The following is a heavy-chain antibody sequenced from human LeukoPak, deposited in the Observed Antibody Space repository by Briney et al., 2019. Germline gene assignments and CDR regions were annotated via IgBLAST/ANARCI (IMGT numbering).Heavy chain of an antibody. CDR2: IYYSGST. Sequence: SETLSLTCTVSGGSISSYYWSWIRQPPGKGLEWIGYIYYSGSTNYNPSLKSRVTISVDTSKNQFSLKLSSVTAADTAVYYCARDPVATINRAGPPVWGQGTMVTVSS. CDR3: ARDPVATINRAGPPV. V-gene: IGHV4-59*01. J-gene: IGHJ3*01. CDR1: GGSISSYY. D-gene: IGHD5-24*01.